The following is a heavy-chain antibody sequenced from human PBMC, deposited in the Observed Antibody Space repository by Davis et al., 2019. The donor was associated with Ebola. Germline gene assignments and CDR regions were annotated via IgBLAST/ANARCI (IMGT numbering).Heavy chain of an antibody. Sequence: GESLKISCAASGFTFSNAWMNWVRQAPGKGLEWVGRIKSKTDGGTTDYAAPVKGRFTISRDDSKNTAYLQMNSLKTEDTAVYYCTRQDGVEDYWGQGTLVTVSS. D-gene: IGHD4-17*01. CDR1: GFTFSNAW. V-gene: IGHV3-15*07. CDR3: TRQDGVEDY. CDR2: IKSKTDGGTT. J-gene: IGHJ4*02.